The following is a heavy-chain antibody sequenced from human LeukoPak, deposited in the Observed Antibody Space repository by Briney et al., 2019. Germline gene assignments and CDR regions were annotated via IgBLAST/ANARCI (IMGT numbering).Heavy chain of an antibody. CDR2: MNPNSGDT. CDR3: ARDSLDTGHYFDY. V-gene: IGHV1-8*01. D-gene: IGHD3-9*01. Sequence: ASVKVSCKTSGYTFTNYDINWVRQATGQGREWMGWMNPNSGDTGYAHKFQGRVTMTANTSINTAYMELSSLRSEDTAVYYCARDSLDTGHYFDYWGQGTLVTVSS. CDR1: GYTFTNYD. J-gene: IGHJ4*02.